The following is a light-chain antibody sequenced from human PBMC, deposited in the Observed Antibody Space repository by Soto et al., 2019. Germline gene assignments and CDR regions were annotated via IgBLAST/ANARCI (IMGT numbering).Light chain of an antibody. Sequence: DIVMTQSPGSLAVSLGERATINCKSSQDVSSSSSNKNYLAWYRQKPGQPPRVLIYWASTRESGVADRFSGSGSGTDYTLTIRRLQAEEAAVYYCQQYYRTPPTFGQGTKVEIK. CDR3: QQYYRTPPT. CDR1: QDVSSSSSNKNY. CDR2: WAS. V-gene: IGKV4-1*01. J-gene: IGKJ1*01.